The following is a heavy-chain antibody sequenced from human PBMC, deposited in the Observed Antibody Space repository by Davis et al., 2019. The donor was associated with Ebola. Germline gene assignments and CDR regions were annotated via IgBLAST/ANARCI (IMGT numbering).Heavy chain of an antibody. CDR1: GGTFSSYA. CDR2: IIPILGIA. V-gene: IGHV1-69*04. CDR3: AIFYTTGTTRSYYYYYGMDV. J-gene: IGHJ6*02. Sequence: AASVKVSCKASGGTFSSYAISWVRQAPGQGLEWMGRIIPILGIANYAQKFQGRVTITADESTSTAYMELSSLRSEDTAVYYCAIFYTTGTTRSYYYYYGMDVWGQGTTVTVSS. D-gene: IGHD1-1*01.